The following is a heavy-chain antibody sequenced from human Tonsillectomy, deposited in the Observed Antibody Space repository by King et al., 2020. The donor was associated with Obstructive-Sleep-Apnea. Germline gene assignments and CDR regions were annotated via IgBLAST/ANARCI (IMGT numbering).Heavy chain of an antibody. V-gene: IGHV4-39*07. CDR2: IYYSGST. CDR1: GGSISSSTYY. Sequence: QLQESGPGLVKPSETLSLTCTVSGGSISSSTYYWGWVRQPPGKGLEWIGTIYYSGSTYYNPSLKGRVTMSVDTSKNQFSLKLSSVTAADTAVFYCARIEDRYYFDYWGQGTLVTVSS. CDR3: ARIEDRYYFDY. J-gene: IGHJ4*02. D-gene: IGHD3-16*02.